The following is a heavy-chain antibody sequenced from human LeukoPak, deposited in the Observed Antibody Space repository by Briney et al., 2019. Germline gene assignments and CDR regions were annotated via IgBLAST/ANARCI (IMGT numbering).Heavy chain of an antibody. CDR3: ARVFRRYYFDY. CDR1: GYTFSGYW. CDR2: IYHTHPDP. V-gene: IGHV5-51*01. Sequence: GESLKISCKGAGYTFSGYWIGWGGQVPGKGPEGMGIIYHTHPDPTSRQSLRAQITLSADTSINPAYLQWTRLQASDTAMYYCARVFRRYYFDYWGQGTLVTVSS. D-gene: IGHD3-16*01. J-gene: IGHJ4*02.